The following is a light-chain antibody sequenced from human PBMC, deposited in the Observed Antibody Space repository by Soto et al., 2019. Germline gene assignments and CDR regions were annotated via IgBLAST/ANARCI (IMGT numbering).Light chain of an antibody. CDR3: LQYGYYAS. Sequence: DIQMTQSPSTLSASGGDRVTITCRASQSISTWLAWYQQRPGKAPKLLIYDAARLESGVPSRFTGRGSGTECTLTISSLQPDDSATYYGLQYGYYASFGQGTKVDIK. V-gene: IGKV1-5*01. CDR1: QSISTW. CDR2: DAA. J-gene: IGKJ1*01.